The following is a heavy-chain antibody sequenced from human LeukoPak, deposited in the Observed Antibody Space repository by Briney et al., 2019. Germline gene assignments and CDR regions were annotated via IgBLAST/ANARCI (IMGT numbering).Heavy chain of an antibody. CDR3: AAAGDY. J-gene: IGHJ4*02. V-gene: IGHV3-48*02. D-gene: IGHD3-10*01. CDR1: GFTFGSYT. CDR2: ISSTSTT. Sequence: PGRSLRLSCAVSGFTFGSYTMNWVRQAPGKGLEWVSHISSTSTTYYADPVKGRFTTSRDNAKNLLYLQMNSLRDEDTAVYYCAAAGDYWGQGTLVTVSS.